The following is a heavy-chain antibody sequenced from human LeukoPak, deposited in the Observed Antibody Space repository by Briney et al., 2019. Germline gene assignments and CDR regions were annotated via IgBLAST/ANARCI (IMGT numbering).Heavy chain of an antibody. J-gene: IGHJ4*02. D-gene: IGHD3-10*01. CDR1: GGSISGSSYY. CDR2: IYYSGST. Sequence: PSETLSLTCTVSGGSISGSSYYWGWIRQPPGKGLEGIGSIYYSGSTYYNSSLKSRVTISVDTSKNQFSLKLNSVTATDTAVYYCARHYGXWXQGTLVTVSS. V-gene: IGHV4-39*01. CDR3: ARHYGX.